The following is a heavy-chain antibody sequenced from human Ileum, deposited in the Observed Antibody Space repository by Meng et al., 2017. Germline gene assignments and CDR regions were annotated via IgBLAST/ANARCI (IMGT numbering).Heavy chain of an antibody. J-gene: IGHJ4*02. CDR2: IYWDDDT. Sequence: QVPLKDSGPTLVKPTQTLTLTGTVSGFSVSTDGVGVGWIRQPPGKAPEWLALIYWDDDTRYSPSLRHRLTITKDTSKNQVVLTMTDMDPVDTGRYYCAHKREETTVNYFDFWGQGTLVTVSS. V-gene: IGHV2-5*02. CDR1: GFSVSTDGVG. D-gene: IGHD4-11*01. CDR3: AHKREETTVNYFDF.